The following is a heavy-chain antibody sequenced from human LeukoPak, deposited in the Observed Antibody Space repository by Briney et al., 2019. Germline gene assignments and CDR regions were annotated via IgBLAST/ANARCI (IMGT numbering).Heavy chain of an antibody. CDR2: INHSGST. V-gene: IGHV4-34*01. D-gene: IGHD6-13*01. J-gene: IGHJ4*02. CDR1: GGSFSGYY. CDR3: AREVIKRPGTGSFDY. Sequence: SETLSLTCGVSGGSFSGYYWNWIRQPPGKGLEWIGEINHSGSTNYNPSLKSRVTISVDTSQKQFSLGLSSVTATDTAVYYCAREVIKRPGTGSFDYWGQGTLVTVSS.